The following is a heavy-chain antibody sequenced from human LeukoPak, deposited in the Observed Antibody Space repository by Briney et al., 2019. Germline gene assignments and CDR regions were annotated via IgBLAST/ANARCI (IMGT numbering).Heavy chain of an antibody. CDR3: ARVRAGLVDY. CDR2: IYYSGST. CDR1: GGSTSSYY. V-gene: IGHV4-59*01. D-gene: IGHD6-13*01. Sequence: SETLSLTCTVAGGSTSSYYWSWNRQPLGAALEWIGYIYYSGSTNYNPSLKSGVTISVDTSKDQFSLKLSSVTAADTAVYYCARVRAGLVDYWGQGTLVTVSS. J-gene: IGHJ4*02.